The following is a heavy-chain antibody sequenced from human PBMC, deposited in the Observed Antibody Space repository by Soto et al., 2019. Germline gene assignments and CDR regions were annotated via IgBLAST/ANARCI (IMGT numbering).Heavy chain of an antibody. Sequence: SETLSLTCTVSGGSISSGGYYWSWIRQHPGKGLEWIGYIYYSGSTYYNPSLKSRVTISVDTSKNQFSLKLGSVTAADTAVYYCARTSTSATYFDYWGKGTLVTISS. D-gene: IGHD2-2*01. CDR2: IYYSGST. V-gene: IGHV4-31*03. CDR3: ARTSTSATYFDY. J-gene: IGHJ4*02. CDR1: GGSISSGGYY.